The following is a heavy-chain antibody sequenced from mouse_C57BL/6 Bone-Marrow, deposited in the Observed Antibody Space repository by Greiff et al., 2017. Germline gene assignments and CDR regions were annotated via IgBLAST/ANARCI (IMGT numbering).Heavy chain of an antibody. D-gene: IGHD1-1*01. V-gene: IGHV1-9*01. CDR2: NLPGSGST. J-gene: IGHJ3*01. Sequence: QVQLQQSGAELMKPGASVKLSCKATGYTFTGYWIEWVKQRPGHGLEWIGENLPGSGSTNYNEKFKGKATFTADTSSNTTYMQLSSLTTEDSAIYYCARTGYYYGSSYWFAYWGQGTLVTVSA. CDR3: ARTGYYYGSSYWFAY. CDR1: GYTFTGYW.